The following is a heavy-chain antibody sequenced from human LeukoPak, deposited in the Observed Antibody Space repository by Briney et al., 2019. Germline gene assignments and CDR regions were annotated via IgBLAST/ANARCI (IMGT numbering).Heavy chain of an antibody. J-gene: IGHJ3*02. CDR2: IRGGGGVT. V-gene: IGHV3-23*01. CDR1: GFTFDNYA. D-gene: IGHD3-10*01. CDR3: AKCSASYYNDAFDI. Sequence: PGGSLRLSCAASGFTFDNYAMNWVRQAPGKGLEWVSYIRGGGGVTRYSDSVKDRFTISRDNSKNTLYLQMSSLRAEDTAIYYCAKCSASYYNDAFDIWGRGTMVTVSS.